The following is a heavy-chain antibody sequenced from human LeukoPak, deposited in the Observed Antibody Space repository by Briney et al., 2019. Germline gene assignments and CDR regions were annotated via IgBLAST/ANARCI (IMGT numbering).Heavy chain of an antibody. J-gene: IGHJ6*02. V-gene: IGHV3-48*04. Sequence: GGSLRLSCAASGFTFSSYAMHWVRQAPGKGLEWVSYISSSGSTIYYADSVKGRFTISRDNAKNSLYLQMNSLRAEDTAVYYCAREGSKGPFGEGMDVWGQGTTVTVSS. D-gene: IGHD3-3*01. CDR2: ISSSGSTI. CDR1: GFTFSSYA. CDR3: AREGSKGPFGEGMDV.